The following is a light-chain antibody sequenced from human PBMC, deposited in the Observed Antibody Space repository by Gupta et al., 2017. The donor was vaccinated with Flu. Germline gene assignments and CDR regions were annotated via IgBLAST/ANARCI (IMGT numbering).Light chain of an antibody. V-gene: IGKV1-39*01. CDR3: QQTYSVPVP. Sequence: GDRVTITCRASQSISSYLNWYQQKPGKAPNLLIYAASNLQSGVPSRFSGSGSGTDFTLTISSLQPEDFATYYCQQTYSVPVPFGQGTKVEIK. J-gene: IGKJ2*01. CDR1: QSISSY. CDR2: AAS.